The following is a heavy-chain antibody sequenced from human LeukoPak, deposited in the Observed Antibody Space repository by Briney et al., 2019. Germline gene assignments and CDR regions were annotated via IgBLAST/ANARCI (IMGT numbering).Heavy chain of an antibody. CDR1: GFTFSSYS. CDR3: ARAPSFDSSGFDAFDI. D-gene: IGHD3-22*01. J-gene: IGHJ3*02. CDR2: ISSSSSYI. V-gene: IGHV3-21*01. Sequence: GGSLRLSCAASGFTFSSYSMNWVRQAPGKGLEWVSSISSSSSYIYYADSVKGRFTISRDNAKNSLYLQMNSLRAEDTAVYYCARAPSFDSSGFDAFDIWGQGTMVTVSS.